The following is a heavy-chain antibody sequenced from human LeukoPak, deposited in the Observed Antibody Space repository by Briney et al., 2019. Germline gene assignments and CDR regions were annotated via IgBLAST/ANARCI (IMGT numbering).Heavy chain of an antibody. J-gene: IGHJ5*02. Sequence: SETLSLTCTVSGGSISSGGYYWSWIRQHPGKGLEWIGYIYYSGSTYYNPSLKSRVTISVDTSKNQFSLKLSSVTAADTAVYYCARDGTGHNWLDPWGQGTLVTVSS. CDR3: ARDGTGHNWLDP. CDR2: IYYSGST. CDR1: GGSISSGGYY. V-gene: IGHV4-31*03. D-gene: IGHD3/OR15-3a*01.